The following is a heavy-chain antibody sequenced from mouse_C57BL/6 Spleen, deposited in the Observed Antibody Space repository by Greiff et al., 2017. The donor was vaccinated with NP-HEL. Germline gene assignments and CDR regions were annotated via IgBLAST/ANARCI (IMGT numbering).Heavy chain of an antibody. Sequence: EVQGVESGGDLVKPGGSLKLSCAASGFTFSSYGMSWVRQTPDKRLEWVATISSGGSYTYYPDSVKGRFTISRDNAKNTLYLQMSSLKSEDTAMYYCARQGVTTVVATGSSMDYWGQGTSVTVSS. CDR2: ISSGGSYT. V-gene: IGHV5-6*01. CDR3: ARQGVTTVVATGSSMDY. CDR1: GFTFSSYG. J-gene: IGHJ4*01. D-gene: IGHD1-1*01.